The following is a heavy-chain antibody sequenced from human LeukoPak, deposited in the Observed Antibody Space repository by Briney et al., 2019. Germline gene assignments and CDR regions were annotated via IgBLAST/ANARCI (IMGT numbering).Heavy chain of an antibody. CDR1: GFPFSDYY. Sequence: KTGGSLRLSCVPSGFPFSDYYMSWIRQAPGKGLEWVSYISSSGSTIYYADSVKGRFTISRDNAKNSLYLQMNSLRAEDTAVYYCARGSSSWTFDYWGQGTLVTVSS. CDR2: ISSSGSTI. D-gene: IGHD6-13*01. J-gene: IGHJ4*02. CDR3: ARGSSSWTFDY. V-gene: IGHV3-11*01.